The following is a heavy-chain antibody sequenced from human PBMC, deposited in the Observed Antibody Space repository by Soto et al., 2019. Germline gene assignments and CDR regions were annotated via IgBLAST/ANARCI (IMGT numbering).Heavy chain of an antibody. D-gene: IGHD2-15*01. CDR1: GGSISSGGYS. J-gene: IGHJ6*02. CDR2: IYHTGST. Sequence: QLQLQESGSGLVKPSQTLSLTCAVSGGSISSGGYSWSWIRQPPGKGLEWIGYIYHTGSTYYNPSLKSRVTISVDRSKNQFSLKLSSVTAADTAVYYCASRLTVVGGMDVCGQGTTVTVSS. CDR3: ASRLTVVGGMDV. V-gene: IGHV4-30-2*01.